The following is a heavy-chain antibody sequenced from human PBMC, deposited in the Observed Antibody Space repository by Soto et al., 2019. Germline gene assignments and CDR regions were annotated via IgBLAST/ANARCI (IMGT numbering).Heavy chain of an antibody. CDR1: GGSISSSNW. CDR3: ARDGAQGWNYAATLTYFDY. V-gene: IGHV4-4*02. CDR2: IYHSGST. J-gene: IGHJ4*02. D-gene: IGHD1-7*01. Sequence: SETLSLTCAVSGGSISSSNWWSWVRQPPGKGLEWIGEIYHSGSTNYNPSLKSRVTISVDKSKNQFSLKLSSVTAADTAVYYCARDGAQGWNYAATLTYFDYWAREPWSPSPQ.